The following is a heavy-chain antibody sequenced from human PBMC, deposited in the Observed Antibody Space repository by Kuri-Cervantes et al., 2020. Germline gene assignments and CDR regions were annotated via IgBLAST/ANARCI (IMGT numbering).Heavy chain of an antibody. V-gene: IGHV4-34*01. Sequence: SQTLSLTCAVYGGSFSGYYWSWIRQPPGKGLEWIGEINHSGSTNYNPSLKSRVTISVDTSKNQFSLKLSSVTAADTAVYYCARRTPTANYYYYYMDVWGKGTTVTVSS. CDR1: GGSFSGYY. J-gene: IGHJ6*03. D-gene: IGHD4-17*01. CDR2: INHSGST. CDR3: ARRTPTANYYYYYMDV.